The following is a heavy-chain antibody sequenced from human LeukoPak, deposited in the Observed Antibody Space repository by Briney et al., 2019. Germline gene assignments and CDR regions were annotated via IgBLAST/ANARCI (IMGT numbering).Heavy chain of an antibody. D-gene: IGHD3-16*02. Sequence: GGSLRLSCAASGFTFSSYSMNWVRQAPGKGLEWVSSISSSSSYIYYADSVKGRFTISRDNAKNSLYLQMNSLRAEDTAAYYCARETHDYVWGSYRYRGAFDIWGQGTMVTVSS. J-gene: IGHJ3*02. CDR2: ISSSSSYI. V-gene: IGHV3-21*01. CDR1: GFTFSSYS. CDR3: ARETHDYVWGSYRYRGAFDI.